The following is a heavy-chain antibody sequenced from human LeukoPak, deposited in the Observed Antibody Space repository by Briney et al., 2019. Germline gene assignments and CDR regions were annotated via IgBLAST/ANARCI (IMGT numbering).Heavy chain of an antibody. V-gene: IGHV3-23*01. CDR2: ISGSGGST. Sequence: GGSPRLSCAASGFTFSSYAMSWVRQAPGKGLEWVSAISGSGGSTYYADSVKGRFTISRDNSKNTLYLQMNSLRAEDTAVYYCASPPRGGYCSGGSCYFDYWGQGTLVTVSS. CDR3: ASPPRGGYCSGGSCYFDY. D-gene: IGHD2-15*01. CDR1: GFTFSSYA. J-gene: IGHJ4*02.